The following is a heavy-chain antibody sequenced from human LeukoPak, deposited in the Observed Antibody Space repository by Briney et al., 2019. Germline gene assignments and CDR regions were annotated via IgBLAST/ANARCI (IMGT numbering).Heavy chain of an antibody. D-gene: IGHD5-12*01. CDR3: ARDKDSGYDRIFDY. J-gene: IGHJ4*02. Sequence: PGGSLRLSCAASGFTFSSYSMNWVRQAPGKGLEWVSSISSSSSSIYYADSVKGRFTISRDSAKNSLYLLMSSLRAEDTAVYYCARDKDSGYDRIFDYWGQGTLVTVSS. CDR2: ISSSSSSI. CDR1: GFTFSSYS. V-gene: IGHV3-21*01.